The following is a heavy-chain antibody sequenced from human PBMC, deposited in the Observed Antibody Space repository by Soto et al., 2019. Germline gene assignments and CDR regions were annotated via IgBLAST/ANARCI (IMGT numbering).Heavy chain of an antibody. D-gene: IGHD6-6*01. CDR1: GFTFSNDA. CDR3: GRGPFSSSYIDY. Sequence: HPGGSLRLSCAASGFTFSNDAMHWVRQAPGKGLEWVAVITYDGFTQNYADSVRGRFTVSRDNSKSTLSLQMNSLRPDDTAVYYCGRGPFSSSYIDYWGQGTLVTVSS. V-gene: IGHV3-30*03. CDR2: ITYDGFTQ. J-gene: IGHJ4*02.